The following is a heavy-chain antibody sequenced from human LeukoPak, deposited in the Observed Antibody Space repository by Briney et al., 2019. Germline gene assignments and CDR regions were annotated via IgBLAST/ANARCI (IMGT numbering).Heavy chain of an antibody. CDR2: ISSSSSYI. CDR1: GFTFSSYE. CDR3: ARVLAYDPPHDAFDI. V-gene: IGHV3-21*01. J-gene: IGHJ3*02. Sequence: GGSLRLSCAASGFTFSSYEMNWVRQAPGKGLEWVATISSSSSYIYYADSVKGRFTISRDNAKNSLYPQMNSLRAEDTAVYYCARVLAYDPPHDAFDIWGQGTMVTVSS. D-gene: IGHD5-12*01.